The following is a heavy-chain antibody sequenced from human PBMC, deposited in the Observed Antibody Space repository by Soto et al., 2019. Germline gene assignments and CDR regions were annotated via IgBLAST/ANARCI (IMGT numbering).Heavy chain of an antibody. CDR3: ATQGRTTTEFDF. Sequence: QVQIVQSGAEVKKPGASVRVSCKASGYSFSTFAIHWVRQAPGQRLEWMGWINAGNGDTKYSEKFQGRVTITGRTSAITAYMDLSSLRSEDTAVYYCATQGRTTTEFDFWGQGTLVTVSS. CDR1: GYSFSTFA. CDR2: INAGNGDT. D-gene: IGHD4-4*01. V-gene: IGHV1-3*01. J-gene: IGHJ4*02.